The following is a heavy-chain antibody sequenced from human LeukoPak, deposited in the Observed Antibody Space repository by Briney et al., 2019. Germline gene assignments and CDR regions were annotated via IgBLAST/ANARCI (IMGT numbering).Heavy chain of an antibody. CDR3: AKGHSAHGTGFDY. CDR2: ISGSGDTT. D-gene: IGHD1-1*01. CDR1: GLTFSSFA. J-gene: IGHJ4*02. Sequence: GGSLRLSCAASGLTFSSFAMSWVRQAPGKGLEWVSAISGSGDTTYYADSVKGRFTISRDNFKNTLYLQMNSLRGEDTAVYYCAKGHSAHGTGFDYWGQGTLVIVSS. V-gene: IGHV3-23*01.